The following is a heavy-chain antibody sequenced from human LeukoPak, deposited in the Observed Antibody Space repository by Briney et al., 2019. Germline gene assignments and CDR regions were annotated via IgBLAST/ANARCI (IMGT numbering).Heavy chain of an antibody. Sequence: PSETLSLTCAVYGGSFSGYYWSWIRQPPGKGLEWIGEINHSGSTNYNPSLKSRVTISVDTSKNQFSLKLSSVTAADTAVYYCARAGCSGGSCYSAHYYYYGMDVWGQGTTVTVSS. D-gene: IGHD2-15*01. J-gene: IGHJ6*02. CDR2: INHSGST. CDR1: GGSFSGYY. V-gene: IGHV4-34*01. CDR3: ARAGCSGGSCYSAHYYYYGMDV.